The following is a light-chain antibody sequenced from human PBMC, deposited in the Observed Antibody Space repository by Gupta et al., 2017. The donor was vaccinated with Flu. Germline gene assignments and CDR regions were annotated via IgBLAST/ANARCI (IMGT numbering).Light chain of an antibody. CDR1: QSVSSN. Sequence: EIVMTQSPATLSVSPGERATLSCRASQSVSSNLAWYQQKPGQAPRLLIYGASTRATGIPARVSGSGSGREFTLTISSRQSEDFAVYYCQQYNNWPPRTFGQGTKVEIK. J-gene: IGKJ1*01. CDR3: QQYNNWPPRT. CDR2: GAS. V-gene: IGKV3-15*01.